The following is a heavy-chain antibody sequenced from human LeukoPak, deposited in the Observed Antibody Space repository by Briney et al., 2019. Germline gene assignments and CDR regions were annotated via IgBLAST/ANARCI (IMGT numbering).Heavy chain of an antibody. J-gene: IGHJ4*02. Sequence: GGSLGLSCAASGFTFSSYAMSWVRQAPGKGLEWVSAISGSGGSTYYADSVKGRFTISRDNSKNTLYLQMNSLRAEDTAVYYCAKAHTYYYDSSDDYFDYWGQGTLVTVSS. CDR1: GFTFSSYA. CDR3: AKAHTYYYDSSDDYFDY. D-gene: IGHD3-22*01. CDR2: ISGSGGST. V-gene: IGHV3-23*01.